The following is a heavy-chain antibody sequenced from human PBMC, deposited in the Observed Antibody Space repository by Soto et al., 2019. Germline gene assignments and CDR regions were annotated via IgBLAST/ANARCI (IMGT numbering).Heavy chain of an antibody. CDR3: AKGQHQLLYYFDY. CDR1: GFTFDDYA. J-gene: IGHJ4*02. V-gene: IGHV3-9*01. D-gene: IGHD2-2*01. Sequence: GGSLRLSCAASGFTFDDYAMHWVRQAPGKGLEWVSGISWNSGSIGYADSVKGRFTISRDNAKNSLYLQMNSLRAEDTALYYCAKGQHQLLYYFDYWGQGTLVTVSS. CDR2: ISWNSGSI.